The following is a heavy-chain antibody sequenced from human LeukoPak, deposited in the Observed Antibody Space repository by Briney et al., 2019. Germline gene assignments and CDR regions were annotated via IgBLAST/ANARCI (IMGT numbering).Heavy chain of an antibody. D-gene: IGHD3-3*01. J-gene: IGHJ4*02. CDR3: ARGLDYDFWSGSKKSYFDY. V-gene: IGHV3-20*04. CDR2: INWNGGST. Sequence: GGSLRLSCAASGFTFDDYGMSWVRQAPGKGLEWVSGINWNGGSTGYADSVKGRFTISRDNAKNSLYLQMNSLRAEDTALYYCARGLDYDFWSGSKKSYFDYWGQGTLVTVPS. CDR1: GFTFDDYG.